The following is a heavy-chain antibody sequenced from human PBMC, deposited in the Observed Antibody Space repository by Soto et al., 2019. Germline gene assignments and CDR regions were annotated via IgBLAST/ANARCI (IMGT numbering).Heavy chain of an antibody. D-gene: IGHD4-17*01. CDR2: IYYSGST. J-gene: IGHJ6*02. CDR3: ARTTTVVTPFNYYYGMDV. Sequence: PSETLSLTCTVSGGSISSYYWSWIRQPPGKGLEWIGYIYYSGSTNYNPSLKSRVTISVDTSKNQFSLKLSSVTAADTAVYYCARTTTVVTPFNYYYGMDVWGQGTTVTVSS. V-gene: IGHV4-59*08. CDR1: GGSISSYY.